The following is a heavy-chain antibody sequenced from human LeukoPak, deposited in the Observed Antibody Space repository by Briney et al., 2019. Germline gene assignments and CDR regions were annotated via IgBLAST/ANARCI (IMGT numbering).Heavy chain of an antibody. CDR3: ARDAPGSHFDS. J-gene: IGHJ4*02. D-gene: IGHD7-27*01. Sequence: GGSLRLSCATSGFSFSIYTMNWVRQAPGKGLEWVSTINPGNTNYLHYADSVKGRFTISRDDAKNSLYLQMNSLTAEDTAVYYYARDAPGSHFDSWGQGTLVTVSS. V-gene: IGHV3-21*01. CDR2: INPGNTNYL. CDR1: GFSFSIYT.